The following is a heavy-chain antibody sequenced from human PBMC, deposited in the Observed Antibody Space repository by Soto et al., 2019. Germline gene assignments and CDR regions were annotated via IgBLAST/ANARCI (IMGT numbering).Heavy chain of an antibody. D-gene: IGHD2-15*01. Sequence: GGSLRLSCAASGFTFDDYAMHWVRQAPGKGLEWVSGISWNSGSIGYADSVKGRFTISRDNAKNSLYLQMNSLRAEDTALYYCAKGYCSGGSCYAFDYWGQGTLVTVSS. CDR2: ISWNSGSI. CDR3: AKGYCSGGSCYAFDY. V-gene: IGHV3-9*01. CDR1: GFTFDDYA. J-gene: IGHJ4*02.